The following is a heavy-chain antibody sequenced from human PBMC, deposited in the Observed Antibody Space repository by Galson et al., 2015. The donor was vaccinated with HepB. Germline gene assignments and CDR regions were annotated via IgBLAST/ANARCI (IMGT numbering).Heavy chain of an antibody. D-gene: IGHD1-26*01. J-gene: IGHJ3*02. CDR2: FYPGDSDT. Sequence: QSGAEVKKPGESLKISCKGSGYTFTNYWIGWVRQMPGKGLEWMGIFYPGDSDTRYSPSFQGQVTISADKSINTAYLQWSSLKASDTATYYCARGIGNGGKYYDAFDIWGQGTLVTVSS. CDR1: GYTFTNYW. CDR3: ARGIGNGGKYYDAFDI. V-gene: IGHV5-51*01.